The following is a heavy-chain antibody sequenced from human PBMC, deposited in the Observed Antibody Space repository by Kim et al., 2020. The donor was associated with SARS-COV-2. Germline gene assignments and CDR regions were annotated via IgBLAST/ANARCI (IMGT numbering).Heavy chain of an antibody. J-gene: IGHJ6*02. V-gene: IGHV1-3*01. CDR1: GYTFTSYA. CDR3: ARVGAYDYIWGSYRHFGGMDV. Sequence: ASVKVSCKASGYTFTSYAMHWVRQAPGQRLEWMGWINAGNGNTKYSQKFQGRVTITRDTSASTAYMELSSLRSEDTAVYYCARVGAYDYIWGSYRHFGGMDVWGQGTTVTVSS. D-gene: IGHD3-16*02. CDR2: INAGNGNT.